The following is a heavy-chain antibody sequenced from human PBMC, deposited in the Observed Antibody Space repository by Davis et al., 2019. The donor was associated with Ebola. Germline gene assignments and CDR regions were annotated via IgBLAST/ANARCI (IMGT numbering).Heavy chain of an antibody. D-gene: IGHD3-22*01. V-gene: IGHV3-7*01. CDR1: GFTFSTSW. Sequence: PGGSLSLSCTASGFTFSTSWMTWVRQAPGRGLEWVANINQDGSGKYYVDSVKGRFTISRDNAKNSLYLQMSSLVAEDTAVYHCATDTSGYYRVWGQGTLVTVSS. CDR3: ATDTSGYYRV. CDR2: INQDGSGK. J-gene: IGHJ4*02.